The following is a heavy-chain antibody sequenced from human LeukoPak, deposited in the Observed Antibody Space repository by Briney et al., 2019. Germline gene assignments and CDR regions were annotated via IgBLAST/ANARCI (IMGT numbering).Heavy chain of an antibody. V-gene: IGHV1-69*13. J-gene: IGHJ5*02. CDR1: GGTFSSYA. Sequence: GASVKVSCKASGGTFSSYAISWVRQAPGQGLEWMGGIIPIFGTANYAQKFQGRVTITADESTSTAYMELSSLRSEDTAVYYCARSVSPADIYNWFDPWGQGTLVTVSS. CDR3: ARSVSPADIYNWFDP. CDR2: IIPIFGTA. D-gene: IGHD2-2*02.